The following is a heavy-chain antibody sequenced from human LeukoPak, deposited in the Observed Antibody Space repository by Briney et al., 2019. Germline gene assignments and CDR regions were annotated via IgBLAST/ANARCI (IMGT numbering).Heavy chain of an antibody. CDR1: GYTFTSYG. Sequence: SVKVSCKASGYTFTSYGISWVRLAPGQGLEWMGGIIPIFGTANYAQKFQGRVTITADKSTSTAYMELSSLRSEDTAVYYCARDAVGATRYYYYYYMDVWGKGTTVTVSS. D-gene: IGHD1-26*01. CDR3: ARDAVGATRYYYYYYMDV. V-gene: IGHV1-69*06. CDR2: IIPIFGTA. J-gene: IGHJ6*03.